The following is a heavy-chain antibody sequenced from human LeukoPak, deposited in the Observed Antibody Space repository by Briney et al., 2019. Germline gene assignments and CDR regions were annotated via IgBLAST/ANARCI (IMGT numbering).Heavy chain of an antibody. CDR3: AKESSTWRQADTLFDS. CDR2: LNSDGRSI. J-gene: IGHJ4*02. Sequence: PGGSLRLSCAASGFTFSSSSMHWVRQAPGEGIVWVSRLNSDGRSINYADFVKGRFIISRDNAKNTLYLQMNSLRVEDTAVYYCAKESSTWRQADTLFDSWGQGILVTVSS. D-gene: IGHD6-13*01. V-gene: IGHV3-74*01. CDR1: GFTFSSSS.